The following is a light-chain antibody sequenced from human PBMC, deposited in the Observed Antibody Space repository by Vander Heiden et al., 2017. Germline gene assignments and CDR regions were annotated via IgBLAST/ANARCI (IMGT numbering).Light chain of an antibody. Sequence: QSALTPPRSVSGSPGHSVTISCTGTSSDVGGYDYVSWYQQHPGKVPKLMIFDVNKRPSGVPDRFSGSKSGNTASLTISGLQAEDEADYYCCSYAGGDTVSFGTGTKVTVL. CDR3: CSYAGGDTVS. CDR2: DVN. J-gene: IGLJ1*01. V-gene: IGLV2-11*01. CDR1: SSDVGGYDY.